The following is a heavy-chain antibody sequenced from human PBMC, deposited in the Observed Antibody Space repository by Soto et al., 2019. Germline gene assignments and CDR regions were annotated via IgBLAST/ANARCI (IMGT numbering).Heavy chain of an antibody. J-gene: IGHJ4*02. CDR2: IQKKADGGAT. D-gene: IGHD1-26*01. Sequence: EVPLVESGGGLVKDGGSLRLSCVVSGITFRNAWMSWVRQAPGKGLEWVGRIQKKADGGATEYAASVKGRLSISRDDSKNTLYLQMDSLKTEDSAVYYCTIMGLGTFQYWGQGTLLTVSS. CDR1: GITFRNAW. V-gene: IGHV3-15*01. CDR3: TIMGLGTFQY.